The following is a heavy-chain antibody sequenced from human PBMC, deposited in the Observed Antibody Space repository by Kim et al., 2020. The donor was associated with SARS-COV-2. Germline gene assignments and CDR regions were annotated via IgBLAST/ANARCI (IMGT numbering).Heavy chain of an antibody. CDR1: GGSISSYY. V-gene: IGHV4-59*13. D-gene: IGHD2-2*01. CDR3: ARGEKDIVVVPAAMGPDAFDI. J-gene: IGHJ3*02. Sequence: SETLSLTCTVSGGSISSYYWSWIRQPPGKGLEWIGYIYYSGSTNYNPSLKSRVTISVDTSKNQFSLKLSSVTAADTAVYYCARGEKDIVVVPAAMGPDAFDIWGQGTMVTVSS. CDR2: IYYSGST.